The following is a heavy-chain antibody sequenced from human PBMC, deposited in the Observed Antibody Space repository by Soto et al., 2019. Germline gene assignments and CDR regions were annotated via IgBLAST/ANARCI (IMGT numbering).Heavy chain of an antibody. D-gene: IGHD6-13*01. Sequence: ESGGGLVQPGGSLRLSCAASGFTFSSYAMSWVRQAPGKGLEWVSAISGSGGSTYYADSVKGRFTISRDNSKNTLYLQMNSLRAEDTAVYYCAKARYSSSHKDYYYYYGMDVWGQGTTVTVSS. J-gene: IGHJ6*02. CDR2: ISGSGGST. CDR3: AKARYSSSHKDYYYYYGMDV. V-gene: IGHV3-23*01. CDR1: GFTFSSYA.